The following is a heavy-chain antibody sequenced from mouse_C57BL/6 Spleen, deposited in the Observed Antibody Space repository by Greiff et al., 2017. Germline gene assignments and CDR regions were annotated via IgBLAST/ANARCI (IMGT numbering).Heavy chain of an antibody. CDR2: LYPRSGTT. D-gene: IGHD1-1*01. J-gene: IGHJ4*01. CDR1: GYTFTSYG. Sequence: VQLQQSGAELARPGASVKLSCKASGYTFTSYGISWVKQRTGQGLEWIGELYPRSGTTYYNEQFKGKATLTADKSSSTAYMERRSLRSEDSAVYFCARVYGSSSAMDYWGQGTSVTVSS. V-gene: IGHV1-81*01. CDR3: ARVYGSSSAMDY.